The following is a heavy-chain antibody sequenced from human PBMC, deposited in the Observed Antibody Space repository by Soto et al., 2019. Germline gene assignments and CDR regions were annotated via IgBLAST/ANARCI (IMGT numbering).Heavy chain of an antibody. V-gene: IGHV3-23*01. D-gene: IGHD6-19*01. CDR1: GFTFSSYA. Sequence: WGSLRLSCAASGFTFSSYAMSLVRQAPGKGLEWVSAISGSGGSTSYADSVKGRFTISRDNSKNTLYLQMNSLSAEDTDVYYGAKGRSVAGAYYYGMDVWGQGTTVTVSS. J-gene: IGHJ6*02. CDR2: ISGSGGST. CDR3: AKGRSVAGAYYYGMDV.